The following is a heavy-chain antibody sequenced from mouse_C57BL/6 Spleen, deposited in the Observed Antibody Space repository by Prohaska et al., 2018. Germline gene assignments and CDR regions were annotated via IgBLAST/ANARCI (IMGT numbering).Heavy chain of an antibody. J-gene: IGHJ3*01. V-gene: IGHV1-61*01. Sequence: GAELVRPGSSVKLSCKASGYTFTSYWMDWVKQRPGQGLERIGNIYPSDSETHYNQKFKDKATLTVDKSSSTAYMQLSSLTSEDSAVYYCARKEEDWFAYWGQGTLVTVSA. CDR3: ARKEEDWFAY. CDR1: GYTFTSYW. CDR2: IYPSDSET.